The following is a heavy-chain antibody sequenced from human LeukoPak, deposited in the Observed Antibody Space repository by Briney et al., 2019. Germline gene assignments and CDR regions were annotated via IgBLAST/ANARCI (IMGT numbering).Heavy chain of an antibody. J-gene: IGHJ3*02. CDR1: GFTFSSYS. CDR2: ISSSSSYI. CDR3: ARGGAYDYVWGSYRPDAFDI. Sequence: GGSLRLSCAASGFTFSSYSMNWVRQAPGKGLEWVSSISSSSSYIYYADSVKGRFTISRDNAKNSLYLQMNSLRAEDTAVYYCARGGAYDYVWGSYRPDAFDIWGQGTMVTVSS. D-gene: IGHD3-16*02. V-gene: IGHV3-21*01.